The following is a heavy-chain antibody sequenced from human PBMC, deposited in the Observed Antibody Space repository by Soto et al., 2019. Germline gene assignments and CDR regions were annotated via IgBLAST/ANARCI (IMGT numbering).Heavy chain of an antibody. Sequence: SETLSLTCTVYGGSFSGYYWSWIRQPPGKGLEWIGEINHSGSTNYNPSFKSRVTISVDTSKNQFSLKLSSVTAADTAVYYCARASTIFGVVITRAAIYYFDYWGQGTLVTVSS. CDR1: GGSFSGYY. J-gene: IGHJ4*02. CDR2: INHSGST. D-gene: IGHD3-3*01. V-gene: IGHV4-34*01. CDR3: ARASTIFGVVITRAAIYYFDY.